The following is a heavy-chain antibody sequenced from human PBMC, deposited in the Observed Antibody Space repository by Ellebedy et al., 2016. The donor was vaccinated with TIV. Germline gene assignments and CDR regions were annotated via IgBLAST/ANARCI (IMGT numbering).Heavy chain of an antibody. CDR3: ARARQVSSLAF. V-gene: IGHV3-30*04. D-gene: IGHD5/OR15-5a*01. CDR2: ISDDGKNQ. J-gene: IGHJ4*02. Sequence: GESLKISCAASGFTFSDYAMHWVRQAPGKGLEWLTVISDDGKNQYYRASVRGRFTISRDNSKDTLYLQMNSLRVDDTGIYYCARARQVSSLAFWGQGTLLTVTS. CDR1: GFTFSDYA.